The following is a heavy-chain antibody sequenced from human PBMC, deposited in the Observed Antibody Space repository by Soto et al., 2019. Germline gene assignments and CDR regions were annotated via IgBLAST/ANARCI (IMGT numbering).Heavy chain of an antibody. Sequence: QVQLVESGGGVVQPGRSLRLSCAASGFTFSSYGMHWVRQAPGKXXXWVAVIWYDGSNKYYADSVKGRFTISRDNSKNTLXLQMNSLRAEDTAVYYCARGLQIYYYMDVWGKGTTVTVSS. CDR2: IWYDGSNK. J-gene: IGHJ6*03. V-gene: IGHV3-33*01. CDR3: ARGLQIYYYMDV. CDR1: GFTFSSYG.